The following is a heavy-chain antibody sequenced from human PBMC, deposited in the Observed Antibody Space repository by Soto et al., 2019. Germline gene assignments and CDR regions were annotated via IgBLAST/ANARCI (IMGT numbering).Heavy chain of an antibody. Sequence: EVQLLESGGGLVQPGGSLRLSCAASGFTFSSYAMSWVRQTPGKGLEWVSAISGSGGSTYYADSVKGRFTISRDNSKNTLYPQMNSLRAEDTAVYYCAKNPLPTLGYCSGGSCFYYFDYWGQGTLVTVSS. CDR2: ISGSGGST. CDR1: GFTFSSYA. V-gene: IGHV3-23*01. D-gene: IGHD2-15*01. J-gene: IGHJ4*02. CDR3: AKNPLPTLGYCSGGSCFYYFDY.